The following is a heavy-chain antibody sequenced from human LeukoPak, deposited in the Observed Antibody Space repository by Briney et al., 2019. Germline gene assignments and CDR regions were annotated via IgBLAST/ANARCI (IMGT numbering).Heavy chain of an antibody. CDR3: ARDLYYDSSGYTGGY. CDR2: INSDGSST. CDR1: GFTFSSYW. D-gene: IGHD3-22*01. J-gene: IGHJ4*02. Sequence: PGGSLRLSCAASGFTFSSYWMHWVRQAPGKGLVWVSRINSDGSSTSYADSVKGRFTISRDNAKNTLYLQMNSLRAEDTAVYYCARDLYYDSSGYTGGYWGQGTLVTASS. V-gene: IGHV3-74*01.